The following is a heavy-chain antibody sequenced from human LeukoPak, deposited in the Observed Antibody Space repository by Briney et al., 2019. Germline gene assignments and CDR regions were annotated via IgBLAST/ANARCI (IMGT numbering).Heavy chain of an antibody. Sequence: GGSLRLSCAASGFTFGDHAMHWVRQAPGKGLEWVSAVCIAADTFYPGSVKGRFTISREDAKNSLYLQMNSLRVEDTAVYYCVRQKKSHGNFDYWGQGTLVTVSS. CDR2: VCIAADT. CDR1: GFTFGDHA. J-gene: IGHJ4*02. CDR3: VRQKKSHGNFDY. V-gene: IGHV3-13*01. D-gene: IGHD1-26*01.